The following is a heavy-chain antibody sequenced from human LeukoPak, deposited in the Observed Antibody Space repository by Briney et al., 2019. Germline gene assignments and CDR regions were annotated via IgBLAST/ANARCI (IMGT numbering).Heavy chain of an antibody. D-gene: IGHD3-16*02. Sequence: RASVKVSCKASGYTFTGYFMYWVRQAPGQGLEWMGWINPNSGGPKYAQKFQGRVTLTRDTSISTYYMELSRLRSDDTAVYYCARVSSYYDYVWGNYRPALLDYWGQGTLVTVSS. CDR3: ARVSSYYDYVWGNYRPALLDY. J-gene: IGHJ4*02. CDR1: GYTFTGYF. CDR2: INPNSGGP. V-gene: IGHV1-2*02.